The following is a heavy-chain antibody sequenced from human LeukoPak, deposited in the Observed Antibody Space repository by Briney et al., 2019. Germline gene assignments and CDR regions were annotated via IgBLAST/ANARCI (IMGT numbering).Heavy chain of an antibody. CDR3: ARDGSGSWNDY. V-gene: IGHV1-18*01. CDR1: GYTFSNYG. CDR2: INAYNGNT. D-gene: IGHD3-3*01. J-gene: IGHJ4*02. Sequence: ASVTVSCKASGYTFSNYGISWVRQAPGQGLEWMGWINAYNGNTNSAQKFRGRVTMATDTSTSTAYMELRSLRSDDTAVYFRARDGSGSWNDYWGQGTLVTVSS.